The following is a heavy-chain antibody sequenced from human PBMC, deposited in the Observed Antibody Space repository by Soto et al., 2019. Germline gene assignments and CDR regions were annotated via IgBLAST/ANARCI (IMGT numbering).Heavy chain of an antibody. CDR1: GFTFGNYC. J-gene: IGHJ4*02. V-gene: IGHV3-74*01. CDR2: MNSDGSTT. CDR3: ATAEVDY. Sequence: EVQLVESGGGLVQPGGSLRLSGAASGFTFGNYCMHWVRQAPGKGLEWVSRMNSDGSTTDYADAVKGRFTVSRDNAKNTLYLQMNSLRAEDTAVYYCATAEVDYWGPGTLVTVSS.